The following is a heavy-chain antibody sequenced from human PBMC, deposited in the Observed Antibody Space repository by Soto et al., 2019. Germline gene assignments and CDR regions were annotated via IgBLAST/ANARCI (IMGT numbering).Heavy chain of an antibody. V-gene: IGHV3-30-3*01. CDR1: GFTFSSYA. CDR2: ISYDGSNK. Sequence: PGGSLRLSCAASGFTFSSYAMDWVRQAPGKGLEWVAVISYDGSNKYYADSVKGRFTISRDNSKNTLYLQMNSLRAEDTAVYYCARGRRIYSRRWFDPWGQGTLVTVSS. J-gene: IGHJ5*02. CDR3: ARGRRIYSRRWFDP. D-gene: IGHD1-26*01.